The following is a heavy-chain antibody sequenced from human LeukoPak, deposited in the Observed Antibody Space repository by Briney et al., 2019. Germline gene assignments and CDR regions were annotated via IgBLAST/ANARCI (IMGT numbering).Heavy chain of an antibody. J-gene: IGHJ6*02. CDR1: GGSFSGYY. CDR2: INHSGST. V-gene: IGHV4-34*01. CDR3: ARGVTVVPASIHFYYYYGMDV. D-gene: IGHD2-2*01. Sequence: SETLSLTCAVYGGSFSGYYWSWIRQPPGKGLEWIGEINHSGSTNYNPSLKSRVTISEDTSKNQFSLKLSSVTAADTAVYYCARGVTVVPASIHFYYYYGMDVWGQGTTVTVSS.